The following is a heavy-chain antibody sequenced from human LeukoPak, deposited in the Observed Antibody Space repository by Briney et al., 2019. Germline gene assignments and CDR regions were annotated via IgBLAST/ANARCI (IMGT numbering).Heavy chain of an antibody. CDR1: GFTFNSYW. Sequence: GLSLRLSCAASGFTFNSYWMSWVRQAPGKGLEWVANIDPDGSEKQYGDSVKGRFTTSRDNAKNSLYLQMNSLRAEDTAIYYCARIYYFGDNNWRYFDNWGQGTLVTVSS. J-gene: IGHJ4*02. CDR3: ARIYYFGDNNWRYFDN. V-gene: IGHV3-7*01. D-gene: IGHD3-10*01. CDR2: IDPDGSEK.